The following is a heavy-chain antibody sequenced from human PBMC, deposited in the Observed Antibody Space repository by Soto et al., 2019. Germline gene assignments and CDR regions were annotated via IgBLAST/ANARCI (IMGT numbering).Heavy chain of an antibody. CDR2: ISYDGSNK. Sequence: QVQLVESGGGVVQPGRSLRLSCAASGFTFSSYAMHWVRQAPGKGLEWVAVISYDGSNKYYADSVKGRFTISRDNSKNTLYLQMNSRRAEDTAVYYCARDPRWIAAAGTNWFDPWGKGTLVTVSS. CDR3: ARDPRWIAAAGTNWFDP. J-gene: IGHJ5*02. CDR1: GFTFSSYA. D-gene: IGHD6-13*01. V-gene: IGHV3-30-3*01.